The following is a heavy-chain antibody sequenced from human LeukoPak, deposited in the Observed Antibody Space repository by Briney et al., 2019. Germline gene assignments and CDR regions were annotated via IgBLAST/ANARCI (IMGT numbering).Heavy chain of an antibody. CDR2: ISGSGGST. D-gene: IGHD3-10*01. CDR1: GFTFSSYA. V-gene: IGHV3-23*01. Sequence: GGSLRLSCAASGFTFSSYAMSWVRQAPGEGLEGVSAISGSGGSTYYADSVKGRFTISRDNSKNTLYLQMSSLRAEDTAVYYCAKDYYGSGSYYFDYWGQGTLVTVSS. J-gene: IGHJ4*02. CDR3: AKDYYGSGSYYFDY.